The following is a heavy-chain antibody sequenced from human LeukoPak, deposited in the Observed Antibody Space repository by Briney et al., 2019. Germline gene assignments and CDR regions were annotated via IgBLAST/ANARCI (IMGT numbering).Heavy chain of an antibody. D-gene: IGHD1-26*01. CDR1: GGTFSSYA. CDR3: ARGAAPAILIDY. Sequence: SVKVSCKTSGGTFSSYAISWVRQAPGQGLEWMGGILPMFGTANYAQKFQGRVTITADESTSTAYMALSSLRSEDTAVYYCARGAAPAILIDYWGQGTLVTVSS. V-gene: IGHV1-69*13. CDR2: ILPMFGTA. J-gene: IGHJ4*02.